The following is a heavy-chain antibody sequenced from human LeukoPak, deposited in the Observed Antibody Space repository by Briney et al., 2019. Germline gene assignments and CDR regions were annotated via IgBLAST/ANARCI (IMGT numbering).Heavy chain of an antibody. Sequence: SETLSLTCTVSGGSISSYYWSWIRQPPGKGLEWIGYIYYSGSTNYNPSLKSRVTMSVDTSKNQFSLKLSSVTAADTAVYYCARHYCGGDCYSRWYFDLWGRGTLVTVSS. CDR2: IYYSGST. D-gene: IGHD2-21*02. V-gene: IGHV4-59*12. J-gene: IGHJ2*01. CDR1: GGSISSYY. CDR3: ARHYCGGDCYSRWYFDL.